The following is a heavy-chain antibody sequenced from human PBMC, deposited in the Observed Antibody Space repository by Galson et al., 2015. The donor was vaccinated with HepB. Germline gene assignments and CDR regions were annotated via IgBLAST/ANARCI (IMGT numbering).Heavy chain of an antibody. CDR2: INPNSGGT. CDR1: GYTFTGYY. CDR3: ARARGRTAMVTYYYYYMDV. J-gene: IGHJ6*03. V-gene: IGHV1-2*02. D-gene: IGHD5-18*01. Sequence: SVKVSCKASGYTFTGYYMHRVRQAPGQGLEWMGWINPNSGGTNYAQKFQGRGTMTRDTSISTAYMELSRLRSDDTAVYYCARARGRTAMVTYYYYYMDVWGKGTTVTASS.